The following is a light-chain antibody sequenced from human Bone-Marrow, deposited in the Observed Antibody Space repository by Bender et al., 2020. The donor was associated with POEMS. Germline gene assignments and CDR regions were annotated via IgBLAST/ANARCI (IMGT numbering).Light chain of an antibody. CDR2: EVT. CDR1: SSDVGGFSY. Sequence: QSALTQPASVSGSPGQSITISCAGTSSDVGGFSYVSWYQQHPGKAPKLMIYEVTKRPSGVSSRFSGSKSGNTASLTVSGLQAEDEADYYCCSYAGSTTYVVFGGGTKLTVL. V-gene: IGLV2-23*02. J-gene: IGLJ2*01. CDR3: CSYAGSTTYVV.